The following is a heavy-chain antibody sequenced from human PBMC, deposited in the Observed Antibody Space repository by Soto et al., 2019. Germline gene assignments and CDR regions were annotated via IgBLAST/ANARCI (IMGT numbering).Heavy chain of an antibody. CDR3: AREENCSDGICYSEYFQR. Sequence: QVQLEQSGAEVKKPGASVKVSCKASGYIFTAYSMHWVRRAPGQGLQWMGVVNPSGGSTHYAQKFQGRLTLSRDTSRNTFYMDLSSLPSEDTAVYYCAREENCSDGICYSEYFQRWGQGTLVTVSS. D-gene: IGHD2-15*01. J-gene: IGHJ1*01. CDR2: VNPSGGST. V-gene: IGHV1-46*01. CDR1: GYIFTAYS.